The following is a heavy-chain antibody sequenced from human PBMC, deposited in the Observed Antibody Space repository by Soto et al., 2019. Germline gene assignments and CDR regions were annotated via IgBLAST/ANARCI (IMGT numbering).Heavy chain of an antibody. Sequence: AGGSLTLSCVASGFTFNTYDMNWVRQAPGKGLEWVAIISYAGSNKYYADSVKGRFTISSDNSKNTLFLQMTGLGVEETAVYYSALDSWDYDVSGLDVWYLDYWGQGSLVTVSS. D-gene: IGHD3-16*01. CDR3: ALDSWDYDVSGLDVWYLDY. CDR1: GFTFNTYD. V-gene: IGHV3-30-3*01. CDR2: ISYAGSNK. J-gene: IGHJ4*02.